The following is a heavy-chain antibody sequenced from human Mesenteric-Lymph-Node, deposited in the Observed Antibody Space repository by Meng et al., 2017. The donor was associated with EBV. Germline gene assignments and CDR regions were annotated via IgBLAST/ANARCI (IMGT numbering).Heavy chain of an antibody. D-gene: IGHD3-10*01. Sequence: GQLQLSGPGLVQPSQTLSLTCAISGDSVSTDNGGWNWIRQSPSRGLEWLGRTYYRSKWYNDYALSVKSRMTISPDTSKNQFSLQLNSVTPEDTAVYYCAREGGSGTYYPFDYWGQGTLVTVSS. CDR1: GDSVSTDNGG. V-gene: IGHV6-1*02. CDR3: AREGGSGTYYPFDY. J-gene: IGHJ4*02. CDR2: TYYRSKWYN.